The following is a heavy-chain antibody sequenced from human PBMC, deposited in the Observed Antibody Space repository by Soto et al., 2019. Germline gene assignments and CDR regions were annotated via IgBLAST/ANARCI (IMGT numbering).Heavy chain of an antibody. CDR2: INPNNGGT. CDR1: GYTFTCFY. Sequence: ASVKVSCRASGYTFTCFYMHWVRHAPGQGLEWMGWINPNNGGTNYVQKFQDRVTMTRDTSITTAYMELSGLRSDDTAVYYCARDPGPYGDYSYWGQGTLVTVSS. V-gene: IGHV1-2*02. D-gene: IGHD4-17*01. J-gene: IGHJ4*02. CDR3: ARDPGPYGDYSY.